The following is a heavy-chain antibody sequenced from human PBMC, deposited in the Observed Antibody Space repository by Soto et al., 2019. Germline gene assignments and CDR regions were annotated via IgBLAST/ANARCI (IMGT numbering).Heavy chain of an antibody. CDR2: ISYDGSNK. J-gene: IGHJ5*02. D-gene: IGHD2-15*01. CDR3: ARERYCSGGSCYMAGWFDP. V-gene: IGHV3-30-3*01. Sequence: GGSLRLSCAASGFTFSSYAMHWVRQAPGKGLEWVAVISYDGSNKYYADSVKGRFTISRDNSKNTLYLQMNSLRAEDTAVYYCARERYCSGGSCYMAGWFDPWGQGTLVTVSS. CDR1: GFTFSSYA.